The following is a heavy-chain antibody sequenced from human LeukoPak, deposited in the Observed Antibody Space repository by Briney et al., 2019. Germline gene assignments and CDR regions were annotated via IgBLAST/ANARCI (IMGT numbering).Heavy chain of an antibody. D-gene: IGHD6-19*01. J-gene: IGHJ3*02. CDR2: ITKSGDQT. CDR1: GFTFSSYA. V-gene: IGHV3-23*01. Sequence: GGSLRLSCAASGFTFSSYAMSWVRQAPGKGLEWVSTITKSGDQTHYADSVRGLFTISRDIFKNTLYLQMNSLRAEDTAVYYCARMAGTDAFDIWGQGTMVTVSS. CDR3: ARMAGTDAFDI.